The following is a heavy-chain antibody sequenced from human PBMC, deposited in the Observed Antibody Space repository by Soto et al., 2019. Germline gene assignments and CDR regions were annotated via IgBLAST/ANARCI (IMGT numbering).Heavy chain of an antibody. Sequence: GGSLRLSCAASGFTFSTFAMNWVRQAPGKGLEWVAVVTNSGTGTDYADSVKGRFTISRDNSKNTLYLQMSNLRAEDTAVYYCAKDLRWACSTTSCNLFDYWGQGTLVTVSS. CDR3: AKDLRWACSTTSCNLFDY. V-gene: IGHV3-23*01. CDR2: VTNSGTGT. D-gene: IGHD2-2*01. J-gene: IGHJ4*02. CDR1: GFTFSTFA.